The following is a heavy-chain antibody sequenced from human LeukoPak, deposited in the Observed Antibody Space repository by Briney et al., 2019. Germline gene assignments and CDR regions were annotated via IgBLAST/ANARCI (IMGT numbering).Heavy chain of an antibody. CDR2: IYHSGST. Sequence: SETLSLTCTVSGYSISSGYYWGWIRQPPGKGLEWIGSIYHSGSTYYNPSLKSRVTISVDTSKNQFSLKLSSVTAPDTAVYYCARDLTGGSSWYQYYFDYWGQGPLVTVSS. CDR1: GYSISSGYY. V-gene: IGHV4-38-2*02. CDR3: ARDLTGGSSWYQYYFDY. J-gene: IGHJ4*02. D-gene: IGHD6-13*01.